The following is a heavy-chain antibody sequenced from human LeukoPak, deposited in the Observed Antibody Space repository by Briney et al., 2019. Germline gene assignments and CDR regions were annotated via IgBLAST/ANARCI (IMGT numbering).Heavy chain of an antibody. CDR2: IRYDGSNK. J-gene: IGHJ6*02. CDR3: AKDLSVTTTVYYYYYGMDV. D-gene: IGHD4-17*01. V-gene: IGHV3-30*02. CDR1: GFTFSSYG. Sequence: PGGSLRLSCAASGFTFSSYGMHWVRQAPGKGLEWVAFIRYDGSNKYYADSVKGRFTISRDNSKNTLYLQMNSLRAEDTAVYYCAKDLSVTTTVYYYYYGMDVWGQGTTVTVSS.